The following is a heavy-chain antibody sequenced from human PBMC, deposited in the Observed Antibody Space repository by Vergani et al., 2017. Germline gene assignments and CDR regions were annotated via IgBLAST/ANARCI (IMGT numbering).Heavy chain of an antibody. V-gene: IGHV1-8*02. J-gene: IGHJ4*02. CDR2: MNPNSGNT. Sequence: QVQLVQSGAEVKKPGASVKVSCKASGYTFTGYYMHWVRQAPGQGLERMGGMNPNSGNTGYAQKFQGRVTMTRNTSISTAYMELSSLRSEDTAVYYCARGPTYYYDSSGYSFDYWGQGTLVTVSS. CDR3: ARGPTYYYDSSGYSFDY. D-gene: IGHD3-22*01. CDR1: GYTFTGYY.